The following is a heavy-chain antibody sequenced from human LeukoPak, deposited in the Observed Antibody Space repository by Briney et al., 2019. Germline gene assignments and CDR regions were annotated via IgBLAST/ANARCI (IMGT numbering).Heavy chain of an antibody. CDR1: GGSISSSSYY. J-gene: IGHJ4*02. CDR2: IYYSGST. V-gene: IGHV4-39*01. D-gene: IGHD6-19*01. Sequence: SETLSLTCTVSGGSISSSSYYWGWICQPPGKGLEWIGSIYYSGSTYYNPSLKSRVTISVDTSKNQFSLKLSSVTAADTAVYYCARSPYSSGWYADYWGQGTLVTVSS. CDR3: ARSPYSSGWYADY.